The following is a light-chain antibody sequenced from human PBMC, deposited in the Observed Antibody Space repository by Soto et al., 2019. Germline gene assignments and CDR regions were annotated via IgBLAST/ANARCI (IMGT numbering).Light chain of an antibody. Sequence: EIVLTQSPGTLSLSPGERATLSCRASQSVSSSYLAWYQQKPGQAPRLLIYGASSRATGIPDRFSGSGSGTDFTLTIRRLEPEEFAVYYCQQYGSSPEYTFGQGTKLEIK. V-gene: IGKV3-20*01. J-gene: IGKJ2*01. CDR3: QQYGSSPEYT. CDR1: QSVSSSY. CDR2: GAS.